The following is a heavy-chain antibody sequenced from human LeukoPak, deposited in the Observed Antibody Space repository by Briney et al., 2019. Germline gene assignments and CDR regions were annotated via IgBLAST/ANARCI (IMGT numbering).Heavy chain of an antibody. Sequence: SETLSLTCAVSGGPISSGGYSWRWICQPPGKGLEWIGYIYHSGITYYNPSLKSRVTISVDRSKNQFSLKLSSVTAADTAVYYCARGTVGSSWLFDYWGQGTLVTVSS. CDR3: ARGTVGSSWLFDY. V-gene: IGHV4-30-2*01. D-gene: IGHD6-13*01. CDR1: GGPISSGGYS. J-gene: IGHJ4*02. CDR2: IYHSGIT.